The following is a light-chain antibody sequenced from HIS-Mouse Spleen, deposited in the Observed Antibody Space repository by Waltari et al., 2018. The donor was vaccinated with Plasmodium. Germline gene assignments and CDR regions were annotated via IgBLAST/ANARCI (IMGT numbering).Light chain of an antibody. CDR1: QRISSR. CDR2: KAS. CDR3: QQYNSYSWT. Sequence: DIQMTQSPSTLSASVGDRVTITCRASQRISSRLAWYQQKPGKAPKLLIYKASSLESGVPSRFRGSGSGTEFTLTISSLQPDDFATYYCQQYNSYSWTFGQGTKVEIK. V-gene: IGKV1-5*03. J-gene: IGKJ1*01.